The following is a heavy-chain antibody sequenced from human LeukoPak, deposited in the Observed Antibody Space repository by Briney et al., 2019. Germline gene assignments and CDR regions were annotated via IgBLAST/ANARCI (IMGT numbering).Heavy chain of an antibody. CDR1: GFTFGDHA. CDR2: IRTKGYGGTR. J-gene: IGHJ5*02. Sequence: PGRSLRLSCIGSGFTFGDHAMNWFRQAPGKGLEWVGFIRTKGYGGTREYAASVKGRFTISRDDSKSVAYLQMDSLKTEDTAVYYCTRVDCSGASCYGEGWFDPWGQGTLVTVSS. CDR3: TRVDCSGASCYGEGWFDP. D-gene: IGHD2-15*01. V-gene: IGHV3-49*03.